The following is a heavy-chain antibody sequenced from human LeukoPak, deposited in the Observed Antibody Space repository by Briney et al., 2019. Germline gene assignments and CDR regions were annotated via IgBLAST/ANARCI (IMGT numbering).Heavy chain of an antibody. D-gene: IGHD5-18*01. CDR1: GGSVSSGSYY. V-gene: IGHV4-61*01. CDR2: IYHSGST. CDR3: ARGPKYSYGPPRDY. Sequence: SETLSLTCTVSGGSVSSGSYYWSWIRQPPGKGLEWIGYIYHSGSTNYNPSLKSRVTISVDTSKNQFSLKLSSVTAADTAVYYCARGPKYSYGPPRDYWGQGTLVTVSS. J-gene: IGHJ4*02.